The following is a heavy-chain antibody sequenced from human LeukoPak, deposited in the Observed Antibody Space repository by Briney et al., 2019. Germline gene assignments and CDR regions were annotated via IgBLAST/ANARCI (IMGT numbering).Heavy chain of an antibody. V-gene: IGHV4-59*08. CDR3: AAGPVGATTVFDY. Sequence: SETLSLTCTVSGGSISSYYWGWIRQPPGKGLEWIGYIYDSGSTNYNPSLKSRVTISVDTSKNQFSLKLSSVTAADTAVYYCAAGPVGATTVFDYWGQGTLVTVSS. J-gene: IGHJ4*02. CDR2: IYDSGST. D-gene: IGHD1-26*01. CDR1: GGSISSYY.